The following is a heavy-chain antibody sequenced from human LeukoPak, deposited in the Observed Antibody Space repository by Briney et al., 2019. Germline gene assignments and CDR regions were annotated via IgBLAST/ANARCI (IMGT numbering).Heavy chain of an antibody. CDR1: GYSMSSSNW. V-gene: IGHV4-28*01. Sequence: SETLSLTCAVSGYSMSSSNWWGWIRQPPGKGLEWIGYIHYSGSTNYNPSLKSRVTMSVDTSKNQFSLKLSSVTAADTAVYYCARFNWELGYAFDIWGQGTMVTVSS. D-gene: IGHD1-26*01. CDR3: ARFNWELGYAFDI. CDR2: IHYSGST. J-gene: IGHJ3*02.